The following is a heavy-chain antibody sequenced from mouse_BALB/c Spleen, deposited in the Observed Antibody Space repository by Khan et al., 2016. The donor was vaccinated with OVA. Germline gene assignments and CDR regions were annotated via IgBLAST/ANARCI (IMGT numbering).Heavy chain of an antibody. V-gene: IGHV9-4*02. Sequence: QVQLQQSGPELKKPGETVRISCKASGYTFTPAGIQWVQKMPGKGLKWIGWINTHSGVPKYAEDFKGRFAFSLEISVNTAYLQITNLKNEDTATYFCERGRYDCARHDRGAMEYWGQGTSVTVSS. CDR3: ERGRYDCARHDRGAMEY. J-gene: IGHJ4*01. D-gene: IGHD2-12*01. CDR2: INTHSGVP. CDR1: GYTFTPAG.